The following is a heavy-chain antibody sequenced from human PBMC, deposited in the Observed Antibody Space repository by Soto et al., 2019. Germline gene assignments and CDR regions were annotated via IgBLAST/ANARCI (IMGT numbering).Heavy chain of an antibody. CDR3: ARDEGGSGYYTGPYYIAMDV. J-gene: IGHJ6*02. V-gene: IGHV3-7*03. D-gene: IGHD3-3*01. CDR2: IKQDGSEK. CDR1: GFTFTRYW. Sequence: GGSLRLSCAASGFTFTRYWMNWVRQAPGKGLEWLAHIKQDGSEKFYVDSVKGRFTISRDNAQNSVYLQMNSLGAEDTAVYFCARDEGGSGYYTGPYYIAMDVWVQGYPVTVAS.